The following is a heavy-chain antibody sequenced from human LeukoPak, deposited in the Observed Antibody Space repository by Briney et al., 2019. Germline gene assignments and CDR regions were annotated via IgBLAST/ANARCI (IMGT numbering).Heavy chain of an antibody. D-gene: IGHD2-2*03. J-gene: IGHJ5*02. CDR1: GFTVSSNY. CDR2: IYSGGST. CDR3: ARDTIFGYCSSTSCSRGFDP. V-gene: IGHV3-53*01. Sequence: GGSLRLSCAASGFTVSSNYMRWVRQAPGKGLEWVSVIYSGGSTYYADSVKGRFTISRDNSKNTLYLQMNSLRAVDTAVYYCARDTIFGYCSSTSCSRGFDPWGQGTLVTVSS.